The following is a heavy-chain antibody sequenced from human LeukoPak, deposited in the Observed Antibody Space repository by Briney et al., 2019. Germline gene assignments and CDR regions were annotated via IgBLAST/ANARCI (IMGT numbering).Heavy chain of an antibody. CDR1: GDSISSGGYS. CDR3: ARDRRDSSSWWGPPYGMDV. Sequence: PSETLSLTCSVTGDSISSGGYSWTWIRQPPGEGLEWIGYIHHTGSPYYNPSLKSRVTISVDKSKNQFSLKLSSVTAADTAVYYCARDRRDSSSWWGPPYGMDVWGQGTTVTVSS. CDR2: IHHTGSP. V-gene: IGHV4-30-2*01. D-gene: IGHD6-13*01. J-gene: IGHJ6*02.